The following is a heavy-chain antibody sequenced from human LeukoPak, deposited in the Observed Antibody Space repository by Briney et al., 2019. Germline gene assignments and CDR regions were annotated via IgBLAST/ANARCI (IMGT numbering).Heavy chain of an antibody. CDR1: GFTVSSNY. J-gene: IGHJ4*02. V-gene: IGHV3-23*01. Sequence: GGSLRLSCAASGFTVSSNYMSWVRQAPGKGLEWVSGISGSGGSTNYADSVKGRFTISRDNSKNTLYLQMNSLRAEDTAVYYCAKGSGFSYGYYYFDYWGQGTLVTVSS. CDR3: AKGSGFSYGYYYFDY. CDR2: ISGSGGST. D-gene: IGHD5-18*01.